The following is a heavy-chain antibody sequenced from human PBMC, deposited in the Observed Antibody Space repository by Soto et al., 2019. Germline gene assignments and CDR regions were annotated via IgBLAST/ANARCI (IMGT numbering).Heavy chain of an antibody. J-gene: IGHJ6*02. V-gene: IGHV3-48*03. CDR3: ARGGLTTSYYYYYFVDV. D-gene: IGHD4-17*01. Sequence: PGGSLRLSCAASGFTFSDYEINWVRQAPGKGLEWVSYIGSSGRPIYYADSVKGRFTISRDNAKNSVHLQMNSLRAEDTAVYYCARGGLTTSYYYYYFVDVWGQGTTVTVSS. CDR1: GFTFSDYE. CDR2: IGSSGRPI.